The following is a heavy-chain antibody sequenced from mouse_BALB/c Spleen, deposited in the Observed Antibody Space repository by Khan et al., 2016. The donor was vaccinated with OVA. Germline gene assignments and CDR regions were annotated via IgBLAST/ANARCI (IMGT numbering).Heavy chain of an antibody. V-gene: IGHV1-5*01. J-gene: IGHJ3*01. CDR1: GYSFTSYL. Sequence: VQLQQSGTVLARPGASVKMSCKASGYSFTSYLIHWVKQRPGQGLEWIGDIYPGNSDTTYNQKFKDKAKLPADTSANTAYMELSSLTNEDSAVYYCARGSYSTFAYWGQGTLVTVSA. CDR3: ARGSYSTFAY. D-gene: IGHD2-12*01. CDR2: IYPGNSDT.